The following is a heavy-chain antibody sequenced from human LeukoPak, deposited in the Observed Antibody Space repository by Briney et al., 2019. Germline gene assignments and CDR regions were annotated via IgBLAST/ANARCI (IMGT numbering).Heavy chain of an antibody. CDR1: GFTFSSYS. J-gene: IGHJ3*02. V-gene: IGHV3-21*01. CDR3: ARCSSTSCSYAFDI. Sequence: GGSLRLSCAASGFTFSSYSMNWVRQAPGKGLEWVSSISSSSSYIYYADSVKGRFTISRDNAKNSLYLQMNSLRAEDTAVYYCARCSSTSCSYAFDIWGQGTMVTVSS. D-gene: IGHD2-2*01. CDR2: ISSSSSYI.